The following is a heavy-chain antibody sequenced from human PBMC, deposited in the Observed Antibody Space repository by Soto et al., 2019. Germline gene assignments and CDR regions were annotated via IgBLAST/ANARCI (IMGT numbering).Heavy chain of an antibody. V-gene: IGHV1-24*01. J-gene: IGHJ4*02. D-gene: IGHD3-22*01. Sequence: ASVKVSCKVSGYTLTELSMHWVRQAPGKGLEWVGGFDPEDGETIYAQKFQGRVTMTEDTSTDTAYMELSSLRSEDTAVYYCAISGHYYDSSWDYWGQGTLVTVSS. CDR3: AISGHYYDSSWDY. CDR1: GYTLTELS. CDR2: FDPEDGET.